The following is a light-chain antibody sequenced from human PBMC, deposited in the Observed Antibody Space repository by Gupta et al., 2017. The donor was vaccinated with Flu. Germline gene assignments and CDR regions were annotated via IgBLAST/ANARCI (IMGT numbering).Light chain of an antibody. CDR3: LQHKSYPFT. J-gene: IGKJ3*01. Sequence: PSPVSASVGDRVTITCRASQDIGDDLGWYQQKPGKAPKRLIYAASTLQSEVPSRFSGSGYGTDFTLTISSLQPEDFATYYCLQHKSYPFTFGPGTKVDLK. CDR2: AAS. CDR1: QDIGDD. V-gene: IGKV1-17*01.